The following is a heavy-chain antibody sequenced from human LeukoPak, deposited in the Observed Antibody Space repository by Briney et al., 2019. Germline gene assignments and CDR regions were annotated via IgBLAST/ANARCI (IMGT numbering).Heavy chain of an antibody. D-gene: IGHD6-19*01. J-gene: IGHJ4*02. CDR2: IKRDGSGK. Sequence: PGGPLRLSCAASGFTFSSYWMAWVRQAPGKGLEWLANIKRDGSGKYYVDSVKGRFTISRDNAKNSLYLQMNSLRAEDTAVYYCARAGYNSGYDYWGQGTLVTVSS. CDR1: GFTFSSYW. V-gene: IGHV3-7*05. CDR3: ARAGYNSGYDY.